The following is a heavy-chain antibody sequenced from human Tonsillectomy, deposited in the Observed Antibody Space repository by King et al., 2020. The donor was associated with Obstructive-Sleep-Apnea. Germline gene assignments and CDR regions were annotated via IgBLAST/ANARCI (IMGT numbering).Heavy chain of an antibody. V-gene: IGHV1-69*12. Sequence: QLVQSGAEVKKPGSSVKVSCKASGGTLRSYANSWVRQAPGQGLEWMGGIIPMFGSTNYAQKFQGRVTITADESTSTAYMELSSLRSEDTALYYCARANCGGDCHSGYYYVMDVWGQGTAVTVSS. CDR2: IIPMFGST. CDR1: GGTLRSYA. D-gene: IGHD2-21*02. J-gene: IGHJ6*02. CDR3: ARANCGGDCHSGYYYVMDV.